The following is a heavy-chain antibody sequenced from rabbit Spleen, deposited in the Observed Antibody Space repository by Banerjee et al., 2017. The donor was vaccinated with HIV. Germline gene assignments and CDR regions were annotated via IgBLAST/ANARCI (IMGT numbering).Heavy chain of an antibody. CDR2: INTYTAKG. J-gene: IGHJ4*01. CDR3: ARDLTSVIGWNFNL. V-gene: IGHV1S45*01. Sequence: QEQLVESGGGLVKPEGSLTLTCKASGFSFSDRDVLCWVRQAPGKGLEWIACINTYTAKGVYATWAKGRFTVSRTSSSTVTLQMTSLTAADTATYFCARDLTSVIGWNFNLWGPGTLVTVS. D-gene: IGHD1-1*01. CDR1: GFSFSDRDV.